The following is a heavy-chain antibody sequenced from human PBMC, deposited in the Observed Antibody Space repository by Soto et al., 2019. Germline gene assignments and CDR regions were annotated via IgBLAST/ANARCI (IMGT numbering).Heavy chain of an antibody. CDR1: GFTFTRYS. CDR3: ARESEDLTSSFDY. J-gene: IGHJ4*02. V-gene: IGHV3-21*06. Sequence: GRALTGFSAASGFTFTRYSMDWVRQAPGKGLEWVSSISSTTNYIYYGDSMKGRFTISRDNAKNSLYLEMNSLRAEDTAVYYCARESEDLTSSFDYWGQVTLVPVSS. CDR2: ISSTTNYI.